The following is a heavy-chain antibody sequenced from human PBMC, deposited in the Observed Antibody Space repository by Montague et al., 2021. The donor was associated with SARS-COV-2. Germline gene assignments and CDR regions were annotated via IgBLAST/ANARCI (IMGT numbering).Heavy chain of an antibody. V-gene: IGHV2-70*11. CDR1: GFSLSTSGMC. Sequence: VKPTQTLTLTCPFSGFSLSTSGMCVSWIRQPPGKALEWLARIDWDDDKYYSTSLKTRLTISKDTSKNQVVLTMTNMDPVDTATYYCAREYSSGVYFDYWGQGTLVTVSS. CDR3: AREYSSGVYFDY. CDR2: IDWDDDK. D-gene: IGHD6-25*01. J-gene: IGHJ4*02.